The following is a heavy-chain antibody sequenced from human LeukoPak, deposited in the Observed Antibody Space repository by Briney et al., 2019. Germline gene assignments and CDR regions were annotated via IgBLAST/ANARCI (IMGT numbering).Heavy chain of an antibody. CDR2: IKQDGSEI. Sequence: GGSLRLSCAASGFTISSFWMTWVRQAPGKGLKCLANIKQDGSEIYYADSVKGRFAISRDNAENSLYLQMNSLRAEDTAIYYCAKFNTNPGHTLDIWGQGTMVTVSS. V-gene: IGHV3-7*01. CDR1: GFTISSFW. J-gene: IGHJ3*02. D-gene: IGHD2-2*01. CDR3: AKFNTNPGHTLDI.